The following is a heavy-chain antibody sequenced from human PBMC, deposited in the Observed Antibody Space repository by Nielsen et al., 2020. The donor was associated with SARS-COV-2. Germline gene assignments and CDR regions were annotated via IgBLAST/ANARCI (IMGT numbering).Heavy chain of an antibody. D-gene: IGHD2-2*01. CDR3: ARDDGSDFVVVPAATAFDI. J-gene: IGHJ3*02. CDR1: GFTFSSYG. V-gene: IGHV3-74*01. CDR2: INSDGSST. Sequence: GESLKISCAASGFTFSSYGMHWVRQAPGKGLVWVSRINSDGSSTSYADSVKGRFTISRDNAKNTLYLQMNSLRAEDTAVYYCARDDGSDFVVVPAATAFDIWGQGTMVTVSS.